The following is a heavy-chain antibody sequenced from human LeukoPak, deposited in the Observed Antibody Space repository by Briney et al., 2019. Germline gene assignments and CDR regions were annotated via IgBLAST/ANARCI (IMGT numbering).Heavy chain of an antibody. J-gene: IGHJ3*02. Sequence: PGGSQRLSCAASGFTFSDYYMSWIRQAPGKGLEWVSYISSSGSTIYYADSVKGRFTISRDNAKNSLYLQMNSLRAEDTAVYYCARDSVGRLLRDAFDIWGQGTMVTVSS. D-gene: IGHD3-22*01. CDR1: GFTFSDYY. CDR3: ARDSVGRLLRDAFDI. CDR2: ISSSGSTI. V-gene: IGHV3-11*01.